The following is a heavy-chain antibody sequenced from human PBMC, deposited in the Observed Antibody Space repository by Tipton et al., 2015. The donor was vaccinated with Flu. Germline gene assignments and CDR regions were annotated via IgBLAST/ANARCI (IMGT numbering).Heavy chain of an antibody. CDR1: GGSISTTNSY. J-gene: IGHJ4*02. Sequence: TLSLTCSVSGGSISTTNSYWGWIRQPPGKGLEWIGSIDYSGSTFNNPSLNSRATISVDTSKNQFSLKLSPVTAADTAVYYCACRGSCYHWGQGTLVTVSS. V-gene: IGHV4-39*07. CDR2: IDYSGST. CDR3: ACRGSCYH. D-gene: IGHD1-26*01.